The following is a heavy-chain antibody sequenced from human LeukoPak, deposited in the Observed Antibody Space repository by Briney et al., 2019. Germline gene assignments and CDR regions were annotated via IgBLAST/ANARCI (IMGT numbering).Heavy chain of an antibody. CDR3: ARAPYCIGGSCRFDY. D-gene: IGHD2-15*01. CDR1: GFTFSSYW. V-gene: IGHV3-7*03. Sequence: GGSLRLSCAASGFTFSSYWMSWVRQAPGKGLEWVANIKQDGREKYYVDSVKGRFTISRDNAKNSLYLQMNSLRAEDTAVYYCARAPYCIGGSCRFDYWGQGTLVTVSS. J-gene: IGHJ4*02. CDR2: IKQDGREK.